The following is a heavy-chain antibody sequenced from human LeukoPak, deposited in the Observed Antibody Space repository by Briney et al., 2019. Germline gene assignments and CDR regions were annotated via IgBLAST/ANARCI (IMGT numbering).Heavy chain of an antibody. CDR1: GFTFISYA. J-gene: IGHJ4*02. D-gene: IGHD6-19*01. CDR2: ISGSGGST. Sequence: GGSLLLSCAASGFTFISYAMSWVRQAPGKGLEWVSAISGSGGSTYYADSVKGRFTISRDNSKNTLYLQMNSLRAEDTAVYYCAKDRIAVAGFSFDYWGQGTLVTVSS. V-gene: IGHV3-23*01. CDR3: AKDRIAVAGFSFDY.